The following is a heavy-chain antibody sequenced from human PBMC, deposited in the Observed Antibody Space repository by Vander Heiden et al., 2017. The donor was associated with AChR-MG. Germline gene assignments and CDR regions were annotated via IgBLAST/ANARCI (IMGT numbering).Heavy chain of an antibody. V-gene: IGHV4-39*01. CDR1: GGSISGSSYY. CDR2: IYYSGSS. J-gene: IGHJ4*02. CDR3: ARIDLGQWLTDY. Sequence: QLQLQESGPGLVKPSETLSLPCPVSGGSISGSSYYGGRIRQPPGKGLEWIGSIYYSGSSYYNPSLKSRVTISVDTSKNQFSLKLSSVTAADTAVYYCARIDLGQWLTDYWGQGSLVTVSS. D-gene: IGHD6-19*01.